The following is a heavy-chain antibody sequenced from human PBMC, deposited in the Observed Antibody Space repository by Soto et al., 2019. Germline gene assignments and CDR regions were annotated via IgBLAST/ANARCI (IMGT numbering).Heavy chain of an antibody. CDR3: AQSVVVPAAYYGMDV. CDR2: IIPIFGTA. J-gene: IGHJ6*02. V-gene: IGHV1-69*13. Sequence: SVKVSCKASGGTFSSYAISWVRQAPGQGLEWMGGIIPIFGTANYAQKFQGRVTITADESTSTAYMELSSLRSEDTAVYYCAQSVVVPAAYYGMDVWGQGTTVTVSS. CDR1: GGTFSSYA. D-gene: IGHD2-2*01.